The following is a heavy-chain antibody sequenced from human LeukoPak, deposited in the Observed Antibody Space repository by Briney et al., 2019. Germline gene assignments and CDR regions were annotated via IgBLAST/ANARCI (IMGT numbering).Heavy chain of an antibody. Sequence: PSETLSLTCTVSGGSISSYYWSWIRQPPGKGLEWIGYIYYSGSTNYNPSLKSRVTISVDTSKNQFSLKLSSVTAADTAVYYCARAGANEYFQHWGQGNLVTVSS. CDR1: GGSISSYY. V-gene: IGHV4-59*08. D-gene: IGHD3-10*01. CDR2: IYYSGST. J-gene: IGHJ1*01. CDR3: ARAGANEYFQH.